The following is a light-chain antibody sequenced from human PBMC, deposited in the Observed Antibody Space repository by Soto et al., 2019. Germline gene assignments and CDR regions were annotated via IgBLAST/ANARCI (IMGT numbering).Light chain of an antibody. CDR2: AAS. CDR1: HDIGNS. CDR3: QKYNSDPLT. Sequence: DLQMTQSPPSLSASVGDRVTVTCRASHDIGNSLAWYQQRPGKSPRLLIYAASTLHSGIPARFSGSGSGTDFTLVISSLRPEDVVTYYCQKYNSDPLTFGGGTKVEVK. J-gene: IGKJ4*01. V-gene: IGKV1-27*01.